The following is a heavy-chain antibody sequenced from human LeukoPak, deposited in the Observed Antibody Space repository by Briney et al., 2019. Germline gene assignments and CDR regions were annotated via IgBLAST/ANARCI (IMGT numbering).Heavy chain of an antibody. D-gene: IGHD2-2*01. CDR1: GYTFAKYA. CDR2: INAGNGNT. V-gene: IGHV1-3*01. J-gene: IGHJ6*02. Sequence: GSSVNVSCKASGYTFAKYAIHWVRQAPGRRREWVGWINAGNGNTRYSQKFHGGVTITRDTSASTSYMELSSLRSEDTAVYYCARSILVVPVASHYNYGVDVWGQGTTVTVSS. CDR3: ARSILVVPVASHYNYGVDV.